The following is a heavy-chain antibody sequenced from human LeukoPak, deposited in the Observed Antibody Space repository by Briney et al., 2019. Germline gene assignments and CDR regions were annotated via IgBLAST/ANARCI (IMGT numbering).Heavy chain of an antibody. CDR1: GGSISTYF. CDR2: VYYSGST. V-gene: IGHV4-59*01. D-gene: IGHD3-10*01. J-gene: IGHJ4*02. Sequence: PSETLSLTCTVSGGSISTYFWSWIRQPPGKGLEWIGYVYYSGSTNYNPSLKSRVTISVDTPKNQFSLKVTSVTAADTAVYYCARGALDTSGTYYNPQPFDYWGQGTLVTVSS. CDR3: ARGALDTSGTYYNPQPFDY.